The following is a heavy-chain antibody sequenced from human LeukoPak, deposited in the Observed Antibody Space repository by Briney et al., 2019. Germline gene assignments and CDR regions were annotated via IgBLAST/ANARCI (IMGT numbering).Heavy chain of an antibody. CDR2: ISYDGSNK. CDR1: GFTFSSYA. CDR3: ARDQASSSQEEMNWFDP. V-gene: IGHV3-30*04. D-gene: IGHD6-13*01. J-gene: IGHJ5*02. Sequence: GGSLRLSCAASGFTFSSYAMHWVRQAPGKGLEWVAVISYDGSNKYYADSVKGRITISRDNSKNTLYLQMNSLRAEDTAVYYCARDQASSSQEEMNWFDPWGQGTLVTVSS.